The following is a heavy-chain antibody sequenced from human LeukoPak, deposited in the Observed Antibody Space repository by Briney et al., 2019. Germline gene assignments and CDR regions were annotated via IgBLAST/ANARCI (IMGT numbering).Heavy chain of an antibody. Sequence: GGSLRLSCAASAFSLNAYNMNWVRQAPGKGLERVSSISYTGTYIYYADSVKGRFTISRDNAQNSLYLQMNSLRAEDTAIYYCVRDRGTYRPIDYWGQGTLVTVSS. CDR1: AFSLNAYN. D-gene: IGHD1-26*01. CDR2: ISYTGTYI. CDR3: VRDRGTYRPIDY. J-gene: IGHJ4*02. V-gene: IGHV3-21*04.